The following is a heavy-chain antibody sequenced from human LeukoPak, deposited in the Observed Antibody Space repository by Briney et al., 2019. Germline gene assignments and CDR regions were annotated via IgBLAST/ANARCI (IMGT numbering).Heavy chain of an antibody. CDR2: IYHSGST. Sequence: SETLSLTXTVSGYSISSGYYWGWIRQPPGKGLEWIGTIYHSGSTYYSPSLKSRVTISVDTSKNQFSLKLSSVTAADTAVYYCARVDIVVVPAAMEDAFDIWGQGTMVTVSS. J-gene: IGHJ3*02. D-gene: IGHD2-2*01. V-gene: IGHV4-38-2*02. CDR3: ARVDIVVVPAAMEDAFDI. CDR1: GYSISSGYY.